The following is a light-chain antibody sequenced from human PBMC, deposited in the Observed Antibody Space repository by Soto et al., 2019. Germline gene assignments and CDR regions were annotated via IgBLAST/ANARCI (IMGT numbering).Light chain of an antibody. J-gene: IGKJ4*01. V-gene: IGKV1-5*01. CDR1: QSINNL. Sequence: QMTHSRSTLSASVGHRLTICCRASQSINNLLAWYQQKPGKAPKFIIYDVSTLESGVPSRFSGSGSGTEFTLTISSLQPEDFATYYRQQYDSYSLTFGGGTKVDI. CDR3: QQYDSYSLT. CDR2: DVS.